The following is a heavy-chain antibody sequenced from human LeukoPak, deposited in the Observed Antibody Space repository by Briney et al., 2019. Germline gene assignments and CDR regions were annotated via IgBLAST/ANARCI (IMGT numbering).Heavy chain of an antibody. CDR1: GFTFSSYS. CDR2: ISSSSSTI. Sequence: PGGSLRLSCAASGFTFSSYSMNWVRQAPGKGLEWVSYISSSSSTIYYADSVKGRFTISRDNAKNSLYLQMSSLRAEDTAVYYCARAHPPGTWGQGTLVTVSS. D-gene: IGHD6-13*01. CDR3: ARAHPPGT. V-gene: IGHV3-48*01. J-gene: IGHJ5*02.